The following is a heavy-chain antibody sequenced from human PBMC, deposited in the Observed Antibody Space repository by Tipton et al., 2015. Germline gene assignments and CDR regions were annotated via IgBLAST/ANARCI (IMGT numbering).Heavy chain of an antibody. Sequence: QSGPEVKKPGASVKVSCKASGYIFTGYYIHWVRQAPGQGLEWMGWINPNSGGTNYAQNFQGRVTMTRDTPVSTAYMELTRLRSDDTAVYYCARGEAGYYDILTGDWGQGTLVTVSS. CDR1: GYIFTGYY. CDR2: INPNSGGT. CDR3: ARGEAGYYDILTGD. D-gene: IGHD3-9*01. V-gene: IGHV1-2*02. J-gene: IGHJ4*02.